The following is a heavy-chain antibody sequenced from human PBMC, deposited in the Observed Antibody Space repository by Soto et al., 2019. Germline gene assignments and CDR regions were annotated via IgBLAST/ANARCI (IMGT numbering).Heavy chain of an antibody. CDR3: ARVCGDIVVVPAAPLQHNYYYGMAV. V-gene: IGHV4-30-4*01. D-gene: IGHD2-2*01. Sequence: PSETLSLTCTVSGGSISSGDYDWSWIRQPPGKGLEWIGYIYHSGSTYYNPSLKSRVTISVDTSKNQFSLKLSSVTAADTAVYYCARVCGDIVVVPAAPLQHNYYYGMAVWVQGTTVTVSS. J-gene: IGHJ6*02. CDR1: GGSISSGDYD. CDR2: IYHSGST.